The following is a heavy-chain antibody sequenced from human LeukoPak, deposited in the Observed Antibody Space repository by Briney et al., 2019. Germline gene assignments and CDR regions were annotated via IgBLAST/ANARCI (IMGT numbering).Heavy chain of an antibody. CDR3: ATGGSGNFDY. Sequence: GASVKVSCKVSGYTLTELSMHWVRQAPGKGLGWMGGFDPEDGETIYAQKFQGRVTMTEDTSTDRAYMELSSLRSEDTAVYYCATGGSGNFDYWGQGTLVTVSS. D-gene: IGHD1-26*01. CDR2: FDPEDGET. J-gene: IGHJ4*02. V-gene: IGHV1-24*01. CDR1: GYTLTELS.